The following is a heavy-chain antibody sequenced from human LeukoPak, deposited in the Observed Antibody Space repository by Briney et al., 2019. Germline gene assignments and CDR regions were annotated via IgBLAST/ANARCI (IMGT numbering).Heavy chain of an antibody. CDR3: ARDGRGTYCGGDCYSR. V-gene: IGHV3-21*01. CDR2: ISSSSSYI. CDR1: GFTFSSYS. D-gene: IGHD2-21*02. Sequence: PGGSLRLSCAASGFTFSSYSMNWVRQAPGKGLEGVSAISSSSSYIYYADSVKGRFTISRDNAKNSLYLQMNSLRAEDTAVYYCARDGRGTYCGGDCYSRWGQGTLVTVSS. J-gene: IGHJ4*02.